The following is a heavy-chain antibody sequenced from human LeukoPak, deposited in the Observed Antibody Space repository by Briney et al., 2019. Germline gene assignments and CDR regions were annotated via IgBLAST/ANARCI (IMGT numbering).Heavy chain of an antibody. CDR3: ARAAVAAGGPNWFDP. V-gene: IGHV1-2*02. Sequence: ASVKVSCKASGYTFTGFFLYWVRQAPRQGFQYMGWINPDNGDTNYAQKFQARVTMTRDTSISTVYMELSRLTSDDTAVYYCARAAVAAGGPNWFDPWGQGTLVTVSS. CDR1: GYTFTGFF. CDR2: INPDNGDT. D-gene: IGHD6-13*01. J-gene: IGHJ5*02.